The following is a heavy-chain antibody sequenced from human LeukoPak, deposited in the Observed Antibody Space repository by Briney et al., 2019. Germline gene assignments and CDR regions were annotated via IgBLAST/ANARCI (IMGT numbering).Heavy chain of an antibody. V-gene: IGHV1-46*01. CDR3: ARGLELPLTPY. CDR2: INPSGGST. D-gene: IGHD1-7*01. CDR1: GYTFTGYY. Sequence: ASVKVSCKASGYTFTGYYMHWVRQAPGQGLEWMGIINPSGGSTTYAQKFQGRVTMTRDTSTSTAYMELRSLRSDDTAVYYCARGLELPLTPYWGQGTLVTVSS. J-gene: IGHJ4*02.